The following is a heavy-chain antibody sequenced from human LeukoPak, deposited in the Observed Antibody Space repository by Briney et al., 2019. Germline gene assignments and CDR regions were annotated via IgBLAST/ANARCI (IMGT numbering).Heavy chain of an antibody. J-gene: IGHJ4*02. V-gene: IGHV1-69*05. Sequence: ASVKVSCKASGGTFSSYAISWVGQAPGQGLEWMGGIIPIFGTANYAQKFQGRVTITTDESTSTAYMELSSLRSEDTAVYYCARGGLAGYFPTIPRFFGFDYWGQGTLVTVSS. CDR1: GGTFSSYA. D-gene: IGHD3-9*01. CDR3: ARGGLAGYFPTIPRFFGFDY. CDR2: IIPIFGTA.